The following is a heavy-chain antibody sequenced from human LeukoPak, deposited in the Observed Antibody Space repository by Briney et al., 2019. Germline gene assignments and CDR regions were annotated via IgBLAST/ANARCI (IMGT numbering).Heavy chain of an antibody. Sequence: PGGSLRLSCAASGFTFSSYEMNWVRQAPGKGLEWVSYISNSGSPIYYADSVKGRFTISRDNAKNSLYLQMNSLRDEDTAVYYCARDPYGSGSYGDYWGQGTLVTVSS. V-gene: IGHV3-48*03. D-gene: IGHD3-10*01. CDR2: ISNSGSPI. J-gene: IGHJ4*02. CDR3: ARDPYGSGSYGDY. CDR1: GFTFSSYE.